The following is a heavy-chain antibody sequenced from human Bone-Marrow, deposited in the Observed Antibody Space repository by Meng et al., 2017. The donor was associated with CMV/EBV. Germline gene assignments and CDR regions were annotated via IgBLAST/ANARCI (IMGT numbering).Heavy chain of an antibody. CDR1: GYTFTGYY. CDR3: ASRKDIVVVPAASDAFDI. CDR2: IIPIFGTA. Sequence: SVKVSCKASGYTFTGYYMHWVRQAPGQGLEWMGGIIPIFGTANYAQKFQGRVTITTDESTSTAYMELSSLRSEDTAVYYCASRKDIVVVPAASDAFDIWGQGTMVTVSS. D-gene: IGHD2-2*01. V-gene: IGHV1-69*05. J-gene: IGHJ3*02.